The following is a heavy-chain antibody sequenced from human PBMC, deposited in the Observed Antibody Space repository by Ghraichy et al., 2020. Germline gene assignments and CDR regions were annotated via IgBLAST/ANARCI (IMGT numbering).Heavy chain of an antibody. Sequence: GGSLRLSCAASGFTFSSSGMHWVRQAPGKGLEWVALISYDGGKKYYADSVKGRLTISRDNSKNTLYLQMNSLRVEDTAVYYCARDSLAGVVPAAIGDYWGQGTLVTVSS. CDR1: GFTFSSSG. V-gene: IGHV3-30*03. CDR2: ISYDGGKK. D-gene: IGHD2-2*01. CDR3: ARDSLAGVVPAAIGDY. J-gene: IGHJ4*02.